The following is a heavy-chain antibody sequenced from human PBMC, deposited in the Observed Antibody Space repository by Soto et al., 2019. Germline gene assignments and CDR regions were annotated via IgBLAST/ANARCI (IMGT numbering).Heavy chain of an antibody. CDR1: GGTFSSLG. Sequence: QVQLVQSGAEVKRPGSSVKVSCEASGGTFSSLGFTWVRQAPGQGLEWMGGIIPISGRTTFAPKFLGRVTITADESTRTTYMELTALTSGDTASYYCATRGTQGRWLEFADYWGQGTLVTVSS. J-gene: IGHJ4*02. D-gene: IGHD5-12*01. CDR3: ATRGTQGRWLEFADY. V-gene: IGHV1-69*01. CDR2: IIPISGRT.